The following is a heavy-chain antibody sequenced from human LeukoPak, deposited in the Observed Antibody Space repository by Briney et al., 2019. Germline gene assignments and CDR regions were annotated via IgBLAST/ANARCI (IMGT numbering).Heavy chain of an antibody. CDR3: ARDALYYYDSSGYPTPPGYGMDV. V-gene: IGHV1-24*01. Sequence: ASVKVSCKVSGYTLTELSMHWVRQAPGKGLEWMGGFDPEDGGTIYAQKFQGRVTMTEDTSTDTAYMELSSLRSEDTAVYYCARDALYYYDSSGYPTPPGYGMDVWGQGTTVTVSS. CDR1: GYTLTELS. D-gene: IGHD3-22*01. CDR2: FDPEDGGT. J-gene: IGHJ6*02.